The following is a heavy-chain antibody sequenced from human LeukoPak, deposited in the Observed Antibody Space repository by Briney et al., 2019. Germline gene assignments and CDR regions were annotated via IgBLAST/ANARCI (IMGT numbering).Heavy chain of an antibody. CDR1: GGSFSGYY. V-gene: IGHV4-34*01. Sequence: SETLSLTCAVYGGSFSGYYWIWIRQSPGKGLEWIGDINDSGSSNYHPSLKSRVTISLDTSETQFSLKLTSVTSADTAVYFCARYVPDYGDYSGGFDIWGQGTMVTVSS. CDR3: ARYVPDYGDYSGGFDI. J-gene: IGHJ3*02. CDR2: INDSGSS. D-gene: IGHD4-17*01.